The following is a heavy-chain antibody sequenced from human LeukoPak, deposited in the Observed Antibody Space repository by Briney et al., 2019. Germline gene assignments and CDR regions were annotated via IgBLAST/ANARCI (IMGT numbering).Heavy chain of an antibody. J-gene: IGHJ4*02. CDR3: ARDSPVDNFFDY. CDR2: IYYSGST. Sequence: SETLSLTCTVSGGSISSYYWSWIRQPPGKGLEWIGYIYYSGSTNYNPSLKSRVIISLDSSKKQFSLHLTSVTAADTAIYYCARDSPVDNFFDYWGLGTLVTVSS. D-gene: IGHD5-24*01. V-gene: IGHV4-59*01. CDR1: GGSISSYY.